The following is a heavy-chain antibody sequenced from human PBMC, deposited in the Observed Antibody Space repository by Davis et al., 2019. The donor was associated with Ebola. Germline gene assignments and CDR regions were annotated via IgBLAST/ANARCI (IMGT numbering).Heavy chain of an antibody. J-gene: IGHJ3*02. CDR2: IKQDGSEK. CDR3: ARGKYYHDAFDI. D-gene: IGHD1-26*01. V-gene: IGHV3-7*01. Sequence: GESLKISCAASGFTFSSYSMNWVRQAPGKGLEWVASIKQDGSEKYYVDSVKGRFTISRDNAKNSLYLQMNSLRAEDTAVYYCARGKYYHDAFDIWGQGTMVTVSS. CDR1: GFTFSSYS.